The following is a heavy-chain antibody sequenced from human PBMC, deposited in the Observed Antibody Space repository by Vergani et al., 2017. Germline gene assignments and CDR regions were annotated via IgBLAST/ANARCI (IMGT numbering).Heavy chain of an antibody. V-gene: IGHV5-10-1*03. Sequence: EVQLVQSGAEVKKPGESLRISCKGSGYSFTSYWISWVRQMPGKGLEWMGRIEPSDSYTNYSPSFQGHVTISADKSISTAYLPWSSLKASDTAMYYCARHRKVPHDAFDIWGQGTMVTVSS. CDR2: IEPSDSYT. CDR3: ARHRKVPHDAFDI. CDR1: GYSFTSYW. J-gene: IGHJ3*02.